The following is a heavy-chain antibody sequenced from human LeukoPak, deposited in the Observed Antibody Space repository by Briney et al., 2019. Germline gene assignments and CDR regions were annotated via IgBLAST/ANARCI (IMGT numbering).Heavy chain of an antibody. CDR1: GFTFSSYG. CDR3: AKVAAAGYYYYYYMDA. CDR2: IRYDGSNK. Sequence: GGSLRLSCAASGFTFSSYGMHWVRQAPGKGLEWVAFIRYDGSNKYYADSVKGRFTISRDNSKNTLYLQMNSLRAEDTAVYYCAKVAAAGYYYYYYMDAWGKGTTVTVSS. V-gene: IGHV3-30*02. D-gene: IGHD6-13*01. J-gene: IGHJ6*03.